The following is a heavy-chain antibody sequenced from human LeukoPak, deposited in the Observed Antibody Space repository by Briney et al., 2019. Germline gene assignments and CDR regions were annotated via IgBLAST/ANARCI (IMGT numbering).Heavy chain of an antibody. CDR2: ISGSGGST. CDR1: GFTFSSYG. CDR3: AKGGDGNYIAVEYYFDY. V-gene: IGHV3-23*01. Sequence: GGSLRLSCAASGFTFSSYGMSWVRQAPGKGLEWVSAISGSGGSTYYADSVKGRFTISRDNSKNTLYLQMNSLRAEDTAVYYCAKGGDGNYIAVEYYFDYWGQGTLVTVSS. J-gene: IGHJ4*02. D-gene: IGHD6-19*01.